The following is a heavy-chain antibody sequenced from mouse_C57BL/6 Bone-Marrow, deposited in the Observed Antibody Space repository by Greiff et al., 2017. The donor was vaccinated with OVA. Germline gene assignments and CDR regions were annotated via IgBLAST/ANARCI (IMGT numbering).Heavy chain of an antibody. V-gene: IGHV14-4*01. J-gene: IGHJ4*01. CDR3: TTTGSRGDAMDY. CDR2: IDPENGDT. D-gene: IGHD1-1*01. CDR1: GFNIKDDY. Sequence: VQLQQSGAELVRPGASVKLSCTASGFNIKDDYMHWVQQRPEPGLEWIGWIDPENGDTESASKFPGKATITADTSSNTAYLQLSSLTSEDTAVYYCTTTGSRGDAMDYWGQGTSVTVSS.